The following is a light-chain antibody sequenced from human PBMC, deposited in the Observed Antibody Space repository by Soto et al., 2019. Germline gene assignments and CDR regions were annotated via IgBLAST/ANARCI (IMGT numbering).Light chain of an antibody. CDR2: ATS. CDR1: HSIGGF. V-gene: IGKV1-39*01. J-gene: IGKJ1*01. Sequence: IRMTQSPASLSVSLGDMVTITCRASHSIGGFLNWYQQKLWKAPKLLIYATSSLQSGVPSRFSGSGSGTDFTLTISSLQPEDFATYYCQHYNSHSEAFGQGTKVDIK. CDR3: QHYNSHSEA.